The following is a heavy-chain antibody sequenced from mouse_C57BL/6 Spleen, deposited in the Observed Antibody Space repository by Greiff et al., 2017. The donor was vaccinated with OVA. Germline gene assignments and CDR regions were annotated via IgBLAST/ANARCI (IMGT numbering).Heavy chain of an antibody. CDR3: ARRGGNYFDY. V-gene: IGHV1-54*01. D-gene: IGHD1-1*02. Sequence: VQLQQSGAELVRPGTSVKVSCKASGYAFTNYLIEWVKQRPGQGLEWIGVINPGSGSTNYNEKFKGKATLTADKSSSTAYMQLSSLTSEDSAVYCCARRGGNYFDYWGQGTTLTVSS. CDR1: GYAFTNYL. J-gene: IGHJ2*01. CDR2: INPGSGST.